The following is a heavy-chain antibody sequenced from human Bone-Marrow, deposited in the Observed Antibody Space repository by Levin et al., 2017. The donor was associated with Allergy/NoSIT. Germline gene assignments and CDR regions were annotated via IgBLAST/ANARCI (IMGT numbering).Heavy chain of an antibody. D-gene: IGHD4-17*01. Sequence: GESLKISCSASGFNFSSYWMHWVRQAPGKGLVWVSRINRDGSSTSYADSVKGRFTISRDNAKNTLYLQMNSLRAEDTSVYYCARDRVTTNWYFDLWSRGTLVTFSS. CDR1: GFNFSSYW. CDR3: ARDRVTTNWYFDL. J-gene: IGHJ2*01. CDR2: INRDGSST. V-gene: IGHV3-74*01.